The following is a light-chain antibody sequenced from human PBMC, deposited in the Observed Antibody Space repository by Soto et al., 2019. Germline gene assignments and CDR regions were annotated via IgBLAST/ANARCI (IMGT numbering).Light chain of an antibody. V-gene: IGKV3-20*01. J-gene: IGKJ2*01. CDR2: GAS. Sequence: EIVMTQSPGTLSLSPGERATISCRASQVIGSRYLAWYHQKSGQAPRLLIYGASSRATGIPDRFSGSGSGTEVTLTISRLEPADFGVYYCQQFGSSIPHTFGQGTKLEIK. CDR1: QVIGSRY. CDR3: QQFGSSIPHT.